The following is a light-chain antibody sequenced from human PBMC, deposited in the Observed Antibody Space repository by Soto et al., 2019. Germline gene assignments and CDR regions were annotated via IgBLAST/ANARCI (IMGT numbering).Light chain of an antibody. CDR1: QDISNY. CDR3: HQYANLPIFT. CDR2: DAS. V-gene: IGKV1-33*01. Sequence: DIQMTQSPSSLSASVGDRVTITCQASQDISNYLNWYQQKPGKAPKLLIYDASNLETGVPSRFSGSGSGTDFTFTISSLQAEDIATYYCHQYANLPIFTFGPGTKVDIK. J-gene: IGKJ3*01.